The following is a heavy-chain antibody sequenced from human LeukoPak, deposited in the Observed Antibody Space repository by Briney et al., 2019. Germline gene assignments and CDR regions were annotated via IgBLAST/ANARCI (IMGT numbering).Heavy chain of an antibody. V-gene: IGHV3-23*01. CDR2: ISGSGGST. Sequence: QSGGSLRLSCAASGFTFSSYAMSWVRQAPGKGPEWVSAISGSGGSTYYADSVKGRFTISRDNSKNTLYLQMNSLRAEDTAVYYCAKGQYYYDSSGYYLPLGIFDYWGQGTLVTVSS. CDR1: GFTFSSYA. J-gene: IGHJ4*02. CDR3: AKGQYYYDSSGYYLPLGIFDY. D-gene: IGHD3-22*01.